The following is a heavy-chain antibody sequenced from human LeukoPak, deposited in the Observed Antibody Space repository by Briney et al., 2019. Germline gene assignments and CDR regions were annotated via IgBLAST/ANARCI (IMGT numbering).Heavy chain of an antibody. CDR1: GFTFSNAW. CDR3: TTDLYCSSTSCNFGYYYYMDV. CDR2: IKSKTDGGTT. J-gene: IGHJ6*03. V-gene: IGHV3-15*01. Sequence: GGSLRLSCAASGFTFSNAWMSWVRQAPGKGLEWVGRIKSKTDGGTTDYAAPVKDRFTISRDDSKNTLYLQMNSLKTEDTAVYYCTTDLYCSSTSCNFGYYYYMDVWGKGTTVTVSS. D-gene: IGHD2-2*01.